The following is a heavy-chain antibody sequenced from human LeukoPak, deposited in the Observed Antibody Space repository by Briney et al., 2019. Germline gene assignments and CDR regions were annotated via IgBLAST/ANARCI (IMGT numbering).Heavy chain of an antibody. Sequence: GGSLRLSCAASGFTVSSNYMSWVRQAPGKGLEWVSVIYSGGSTYYADSVKGRFTISRDNSKNTLYLQMNSLRAEDTAGYYCAREIIQLPGYFDYWGQGTLVTVSS. CDR3: AREIIQLPGYFDY. J-gene: IGHJ4*02. D-gene: IGHD5-18*01. CDR1: GFTVSSNY. CDR2: IYSGGST. V-gene: IGHV3-53*01.